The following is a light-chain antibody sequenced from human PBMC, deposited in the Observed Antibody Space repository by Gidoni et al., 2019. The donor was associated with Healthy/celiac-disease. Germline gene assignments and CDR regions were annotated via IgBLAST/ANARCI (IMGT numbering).Light chain of an antibody. CDR1: SSDVGGYNY. CDR3: CSYAGSYTWV. CDR2: DVS. V-gene: IGLV2-11*01. Sequence: QSALTQPRSVSGSPGQSVPISCTGTSSDVGGYNYVSWYQQHTGKAPKLMIYDVSKRPSGVPDRFSGSKSGNTASLTISGLQAEDEADYYCCSYAGSYTWVFGGGTKLTVL. J-gene: IGLJ3*02.